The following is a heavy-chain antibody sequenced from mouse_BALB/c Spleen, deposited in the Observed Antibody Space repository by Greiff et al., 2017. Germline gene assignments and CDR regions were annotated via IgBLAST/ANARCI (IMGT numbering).Heavy chain of an antibody. CDR3: ARGADYYAMDY. J-gene: IGHJ4*01. V-gene: IGHV14-3*02. CDR1: GFNIKDTY. Sequence: EVQVVESGAELVKPGASVKLSCTASGFNIKDTYMHWVKQRPEQGLEWIGRIDPANGNTKYDPKFQGKATITADTSSNTAYLQLSSLTSEDTAVYYCARGADYYAMDYWGQGTSVTVSS. CDR2: IDPANGNT.